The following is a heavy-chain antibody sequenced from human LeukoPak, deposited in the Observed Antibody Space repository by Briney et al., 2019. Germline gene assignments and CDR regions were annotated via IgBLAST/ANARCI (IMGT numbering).Heavy chain of an antibody. CDR3: TADNSGSTSCYAHY. CDR1: GFTFSEFTFSNAW. CDR2: FKSKTDGGAT. V-gene: IGHV3-15*01. D-gene: IGHD2-2*01. J-gene: IGHJ4*02. Sequence: GGSLRLSCVASGFTFSEFTFSNAWMSWVRQAPGKGLEWVGRFKSKTDGGATDYAAPVKGRFTISRDVSKTTLFLQMNSLKTEDTAVYYCTADNSGSTSCYAHYWGQGTLVTVSS.